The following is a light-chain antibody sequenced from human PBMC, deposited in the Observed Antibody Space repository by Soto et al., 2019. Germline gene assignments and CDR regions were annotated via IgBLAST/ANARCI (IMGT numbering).Light chain of an antibody. J-gene: IGKJ5*01. Sequence: EIALTQSPGTLSLSPGERATLSCRASQSVSSSYLAWYQQKPGQAPRLLIYGASSRATGIPDRFSGSESGTDFTLTISRLEPEDFAVYYCQQYGSSPTTFGQGTRLQIK. CDR2: GAS. CDR3: QQYGSSPTT. V-gene: IGKV3-20*01. CDR1: QSVSSSY.